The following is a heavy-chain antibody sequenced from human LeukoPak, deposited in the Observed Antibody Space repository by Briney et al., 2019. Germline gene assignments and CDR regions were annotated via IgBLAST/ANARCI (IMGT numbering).Heavy chain of an antibody. V-gene: IGHV3-33*01. CDR1: GFTFSSYG. CDR3: ARVAMPGLWFGDYYFDY. J-gene: IGHJ4*02. D-gene: IGHD3-10*01. CDR2: IWYDGSNK. Sequence: GGSLRLSCAASGFTFSSYGMHWVRQAPGKGLEWVAVIWYDGSNKYYADPVKGRFTISRDNSKNTLYLQMNSLRAEDTAVYYCARVAMPGLWFGDYYFDYWGQGTLVTVSS.